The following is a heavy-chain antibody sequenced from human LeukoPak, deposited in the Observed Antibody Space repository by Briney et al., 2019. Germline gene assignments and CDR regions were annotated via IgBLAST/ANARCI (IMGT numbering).Heavy chain of an antibody. V-gene: IGHV4-39*07. CDR1: GGAISKNSYY. Sequence: SETLSLTCTVSGGAISKNSYYWGWIRQPPGKGLEWIGSISYSGSTYYNPSLKSRVTISVDTSKNQFSLKLSSVTAADTAVYYCARISSMAHFDYWGQGTLVTVSS. J-gene: IGHJ4*02. CDR3: ARISSMAHFDY. CDR2: ISYSGST. D-gene: IGHD2/OR15-2a*01.